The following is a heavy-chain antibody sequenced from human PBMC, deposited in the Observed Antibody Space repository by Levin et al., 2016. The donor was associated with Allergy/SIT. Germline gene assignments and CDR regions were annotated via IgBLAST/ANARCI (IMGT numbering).Heavy chain of an antibody. CDR3: ATLQWVSNYFDY. CDR2: LYHSDNT. Sequence: SETLSLTCSVSGDFISISNYYWAWIRQPPGKGLEWIGSLYHSDNTYYNLSFKSRVTISVDTSKNQFSLKLSSATAADTAVYYCATLQWVSNYFDYWGQGTLVTVSS. V-gene: IGHV4-39*01. J-gene: IGHJ4*02. CDR1: GDFISISNYY. D-gene: IGHD1-26*01.